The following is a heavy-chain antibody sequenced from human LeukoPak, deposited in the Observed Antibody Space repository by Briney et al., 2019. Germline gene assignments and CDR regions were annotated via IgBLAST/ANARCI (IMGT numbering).Heavy chain of an antibody. J-gene: IGHJ4*02. V-gene: IGHV1-18*01. D-gene: IGHD3-22*01. Sequence: GASVKVSCRASGYTLTNYGLSWVRQAPGQGLEWMGWISPYNANTNSAPKLQGRLTMTTDTSTSTAYMELRSLTSDDTAVYYCARSDNYYDSSGYYNYWGQGTLVTVSS. CDR3: ARSDNYYDSSGYYNY. CDR1: GYTLTNYG. CDR2: ISPYNANT.